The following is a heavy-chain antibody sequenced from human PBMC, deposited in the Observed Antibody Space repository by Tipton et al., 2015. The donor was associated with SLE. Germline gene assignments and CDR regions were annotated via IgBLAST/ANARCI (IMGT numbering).Heavy chain of an antibody. CDR3: ATQIKDYGGNSGWYFDL. D-gene: IGHD4-23*01. CDR2: INHSGST. J-gene: IGHJ2*01. Sequence: TLSLTCTVYGGSFSGYYWSWIRQPPGKGLEWIGEINHSGSTNYNPSLKSRVNISVDTSKNQFSLKLSSVTAADTAVYYCATQIKDYGGNSGWYFDLWGRGTLVTVSS. CDR1: GGSFSGYY. V-gene: IGHV4-34*01.